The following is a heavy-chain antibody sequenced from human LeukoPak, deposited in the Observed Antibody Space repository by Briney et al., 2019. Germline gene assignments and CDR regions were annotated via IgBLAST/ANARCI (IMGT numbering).Heavy chain of an antibody. CDR1: GFTSTNYA. V-gene: IGHV3-23*01. CDR2: ISGSGGST. CDR3: AKTPRAAGPWEHFDY. J-gene: IGHJ4*02. D-gene: IGHD6-13*01. Sequence: PGGSLRLSCAASGFTSTNYAMNWVRQAPGKGLEWVSAISGSGGSTYYAYSVKGRFTISRDNSKNTLYLQMNSLRAEDTAVYYCAKTPRAAGPWEHFDYWGQGTLVTVSS.